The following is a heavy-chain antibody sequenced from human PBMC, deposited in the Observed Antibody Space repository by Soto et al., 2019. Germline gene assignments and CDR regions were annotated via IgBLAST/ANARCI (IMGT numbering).Heavy chain of an antibody. D-gene: IGHD5-18*01. V-gene: IGHV1-69*06. CDR1: GGTFSSYA. J-gene: IGHJ6*03. Sequence: SVKVSCKASGGTFSSYAISWVRQAPGQGLEWMGGIIPIFGTANYAQKFQGRVTITADKSTSTAYMELSSLRSEDTAVYYCARGAYSYGPRPYSMDVWGKGTTVTVSS. CDR2: IIPIFGTA. CDR3: ARGAYSYGPRPYSMDV.